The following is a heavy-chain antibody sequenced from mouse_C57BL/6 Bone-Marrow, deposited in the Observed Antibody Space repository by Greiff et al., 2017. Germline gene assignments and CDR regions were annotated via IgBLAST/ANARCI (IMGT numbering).Heavy chain of an antibody. V-gene: IGHV1-55*01. J-gene: IGHJ4*01. Sequence: QVQLQQPGAELVKPGASVKMSCKASGYTFPSYWITWVKQRPGQGLEWIGDIYPGSGSTNYNEKFKSKATLTVDTSSSTAYMQLSSLTSEDSAVYYCARGVTTSPFYAMDYWGQGTSVTVSS. CDR2: IYPGSGST. CDR3: ARGVTTSPFYAMDY. D-gene: IGHD2-1*01. CDR1: GYTFPSYW.